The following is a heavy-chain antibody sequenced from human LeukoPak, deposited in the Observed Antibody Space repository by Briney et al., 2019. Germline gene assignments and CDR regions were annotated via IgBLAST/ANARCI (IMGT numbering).Heavy chain of an antibody. J-gene: IGHJ4*02. D-gene: IGHD6-13*01. CDR3: ARDRDSSSWSGLFDY. V-gene: IGHV3-33*08. CDR2: IWYDGSNK. CDR1: GFTFSSYG. Sequence: PGGSLRLSCAAPGFTFSSYGMHWVRQAPGKGLEWVAVIWYDGSNKYYADSVKGRFTISRDNSKNTLYLQMNSLRAEDTAVYYCARDRDSSSWSGLFDYWGQGTLVTVSS.